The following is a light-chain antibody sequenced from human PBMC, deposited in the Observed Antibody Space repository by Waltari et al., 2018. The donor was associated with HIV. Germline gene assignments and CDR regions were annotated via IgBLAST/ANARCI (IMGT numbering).Light chain of an antibody. CDR1: QSLLHSNGFNY. J-gene: IGKJ2*01. CDR2: LDS. CDR3: MQALQTPPA. Sequence: IAMTQSPISLSVTPGEPASINCRSRQSLLHSNGFNYLDWYLQKPGQSPQLLIYLDSNRAPGVPDRFSGSGSGTDFTLKISRVEAEDVGVYYCMQALQTPPAFGQGTKLEIK. V-gene: IGKV2-28*01.